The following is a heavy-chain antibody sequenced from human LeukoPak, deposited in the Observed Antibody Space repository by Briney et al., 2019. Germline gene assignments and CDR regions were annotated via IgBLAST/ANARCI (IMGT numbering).Heavy chain of an antibody. CDR2: INPNSGGT. CDR1: GYTFTGYY. Sequence: GASVKVSCKASGYTFTGYYMHWVRQAPGQGLEWMGWINPNSGGTNYAQKFQGRVTMTRDTSISTAYMELSRLRSDDTAVYYCARDDCSSTSCHYSSRGAAFDIWGQGTMVTVSS. CDR3: ARDDCSSTSCHYSSRGAAFDI. D-gene: IGHD2-2*01. J-gene: IGHJ3*02. V-gene: IGHV1-2*02.